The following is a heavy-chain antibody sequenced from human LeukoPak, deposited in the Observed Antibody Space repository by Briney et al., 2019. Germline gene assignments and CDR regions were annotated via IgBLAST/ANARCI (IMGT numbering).Heavy chain of an antibody. CDR2: IYTGDSDT. D-gene: IGHD5-18*01. CDR1: GYSFTSYW. V-gene: IGHV5-51*01. CDR3: ARHTISCGYWGNYYYYGMDV. Sequence: GESLKISCKGSGYSFTSYWIGWVRQMTGKGLEWMGIIYTGDSDTRYSPSFQGQVTISAGQSISTAYLQWSSLKASDTAMYYCARHTISCGYWGNYYYYGMDVWGQGTTVTVSS. J-gene: IGHJ6*02.